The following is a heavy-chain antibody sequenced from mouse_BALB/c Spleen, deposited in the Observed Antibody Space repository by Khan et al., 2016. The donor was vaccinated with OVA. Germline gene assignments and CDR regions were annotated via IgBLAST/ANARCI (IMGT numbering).Heavy chain of an antibody. J-gene: IGHJ3*01. Sequence: EVELVESGGGLVKPGGSLKLSCAASGFTFSNYGVSWVRQTPEKRLEWVASISSGDTTYYPDSVKGRFTISRDNAGNILYLQMSSLRSEDTAMYYCARDCWFAYWGQGTLVTVSA. V-gene: IGHV5-6-5*01. CDR3: ARDCWFAY. CDR2: ISSGDTT. CDR1: GFTFSNYG.